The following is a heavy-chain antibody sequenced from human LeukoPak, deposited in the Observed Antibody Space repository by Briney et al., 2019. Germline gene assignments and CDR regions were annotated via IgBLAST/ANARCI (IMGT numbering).Heavy chain of an antibody. D-gene: IGHD2-2*01. CDR3: ARALQPKYCSSTSCYHSPYYYYMDV. CDR1: GGSISSGGYS. Sequence: SQTLSLTCAVSGGSISSGGYSWSWIRQPPGKGLEWIGYIYHSGSTYYNPSLKSRVTISVDTSKNQFSLKLSSVTAADTAVYYCARALQPKYCSSTSCYHSPYYYYMDVWGKGTTVTVSS. V-gene: IGHV4-30-2*01. J-gene: IGHJ6*03. CDR2: IYHSGST.